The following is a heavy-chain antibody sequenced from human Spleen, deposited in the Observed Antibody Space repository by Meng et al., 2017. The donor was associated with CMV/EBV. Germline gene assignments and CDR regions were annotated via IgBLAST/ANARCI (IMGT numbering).Heavy chain of an antibody. D-gene: IGHD1-26*01. CDR2: LIPIFGTA. J-gene: IGHJ4*02. CDR1: GGTFSRYA. Sequence: SVKVSCKASGGTFSRYAVSWVRQAPGQGLEWMGGLIPIFGTANYAQKFQGRVTITTDESTSPAYMELSSLRSEDTAVYHCVRGPDGGASVGGIWGQGTLVTVSS. V-gene: IGHV1-69*05. CDR3: VRGPDGGASVGGI.